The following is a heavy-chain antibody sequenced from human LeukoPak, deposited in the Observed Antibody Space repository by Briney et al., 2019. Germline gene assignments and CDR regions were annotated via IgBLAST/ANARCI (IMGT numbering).Heavy chain of an antibody. D-gene: IGHD2-2*01. CDR3: VRDGYCSRSNCLWAGWFDP. J-gene: IGHJ5*02. Sequence: GASVKVSGKASGYIFTAYFIHWVRQAPGQGLEWMGWINPNNGDTKYAQKFQGRITMTRDSSLSTAYMELSSLRSDDTAVYYCVRDGYCSRSNCLWAGWFDPWGQGTLLTVSS. CDR1: GYIFTAYF. V-gene: IGHV1-2*02. CDR2: INPNNGDT.